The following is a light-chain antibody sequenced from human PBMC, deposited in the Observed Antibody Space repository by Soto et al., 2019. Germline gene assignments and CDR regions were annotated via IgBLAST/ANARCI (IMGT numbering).Light chain of an antibody. CDR1: QSISSW. CDR3: KQYEIYRT. J-gene: IGKJ1*01. V-gene: IGKV1-5*03. CDR2: KAS. Sequence: DIQMTQSPSNLSASVGDRVTITCRASQSISSWLAWYQQKPGKAPKLLIYKASTLESGVPSRFSGSGSGTEFTLTISSLQPDDFATYHCKQYEIYRTFGQGTKVEIK.